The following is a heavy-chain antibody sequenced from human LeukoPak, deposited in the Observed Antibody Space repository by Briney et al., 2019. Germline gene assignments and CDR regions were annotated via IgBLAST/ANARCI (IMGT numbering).Heavy chain of an antibody. V-gene: IGHV4-34*01. J-gene: IGHJ4*02. D-gene: IGHD5-18*01. CDR1: GGSFSGYY. CDR3: ARVVTAMDGFDY. CDR2: INHSGST. Sequence: PSETLSLTCAVYGGSFSGYYWSWIRQPPGKGLEWIGKINHSGSTNYNPSLKSRVTTSVDTSKNQFSLKLSSVTAADTAVYYCARVVTAMDGFDYWGQGTLVTVSS.